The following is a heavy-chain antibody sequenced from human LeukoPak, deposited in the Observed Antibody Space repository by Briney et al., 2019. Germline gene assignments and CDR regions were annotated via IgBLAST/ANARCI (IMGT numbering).Heavy chain of an antibody. CDR1: GGSLSSYY. V-gene: IGHV4-59*01. CDR3: ARAVLGYCSSTSCEPAFDI. D-gene: IGHD2-2*01. CDR2: IYYSGST. J-gene: IGHJ3*02. Sequence: SETLSLTCTVSGGSLSSYYWSWIRQPPGKGLEWIGYIYYSGSTNYNPSLKSRVTISVDTSKNQFSLKLSSVTAADPAVYYCARAVLGYCSSTSCEPAFDIWGQGTMVTVSS.